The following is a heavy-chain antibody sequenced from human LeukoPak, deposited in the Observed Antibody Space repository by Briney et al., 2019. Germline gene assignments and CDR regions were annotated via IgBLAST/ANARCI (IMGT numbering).Heavy chain of an antibody. CDR2: ISSSSNYI. V-gene: IGHV3-21*01. Sequence: GGSLRLSCAASGFTFSSYSMNWVRQAPGKGLEWVSSISSSSNYIYYADSVKGRFTISRDNAKNSLYLQMNSLRAEDTAVYYCARAVSGSYHYYFDYWGQGTLVTVSS. D-gene: IGHD1-26*01. J-gene: IGHJ4*02. CDR3: ARAVSGSYHYYFDY. CDR1: GFTFSSYS.